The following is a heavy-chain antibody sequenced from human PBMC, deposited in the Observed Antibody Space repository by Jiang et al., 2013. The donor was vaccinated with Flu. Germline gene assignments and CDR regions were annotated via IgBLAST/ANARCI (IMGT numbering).Heavy chain of an antibody. D-gene: IGHD2-21*01. J-gene: IGHJ3*02. CDR2: IYDSGST. Sequence: GPGLVKPSETLSLTCTVSAGSISSYFWSWIRQPPGKGLEWIGYIYDSGSTSYNPSLKSRVTISVDTSKNQFSLRLSSVTAADTAVYYCARQGVAYGGSFDAFDIWGQGTMVTVSS. CDR1: AGSISSYF. CDR3: ARQGVAYGGSFDAFDI. V-gene: IGHV4-59*08.